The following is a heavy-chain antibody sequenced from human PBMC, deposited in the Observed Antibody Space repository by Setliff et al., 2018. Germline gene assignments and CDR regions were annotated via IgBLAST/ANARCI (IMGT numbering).Heavy chain of an antibody. J-gene: IGHJ3*02. CDR3: ARDPLTTTVRHAFDI. CDR2: IYYSGST. D-gene: IGHD4-4*01. Sequence: PSETLSLTCTVSGGSISSGGYYWSWIRQHPGKGLEWIGYIYYSGSTYYNPSLKSRVTISVDTSKNQFSLKLSSMTAADTAVYYCARDPLTTTVRHAFDIWGQGTMVTVSS. V-gene: IGHV4-31*03. CDR1: GGSISSGGYY.